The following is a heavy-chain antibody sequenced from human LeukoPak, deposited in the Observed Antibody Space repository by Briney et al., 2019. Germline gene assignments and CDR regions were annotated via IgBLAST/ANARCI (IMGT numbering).Heavy chain of an antibody. Sequence: GGSLRLSCAASGFTFSSYAMSWVRQAPGKGLEWVSSISSSSSYIYYADSVKGRFTISRDNAKNSLYLQMNSLRAEDTAVYYCAREDRDAFDIWGQGTMVTVSS. CDR3: AREDRDAFDI. CDR2: ISSSSSYI. V-gene: IGHV3-21*01. CDR1: GFTFSSYA. J-gene: IGHJ3*02.